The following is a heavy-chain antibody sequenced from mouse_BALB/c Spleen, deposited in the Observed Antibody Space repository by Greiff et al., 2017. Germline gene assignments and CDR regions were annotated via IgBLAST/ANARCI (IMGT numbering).Heavy chain of an antibody. Sequence: EVQLQQSGPELVKPGASVKISCKASGYTFTDYNMHWVKQSHGKSLEWIGYIYPYNGGTGYNQKFKSKATLTVDNSSSTAYMELRSLTSEDSAVYYCARDDYYGSSLFAYWGQGTLVTVSA. CDR3: ARDDYYGSSLFAY. CDR2: IYPYNGGT. CDR1: GYTFTDYN. D-gene: IGHD1-1*01. V-gene: IGHV1S29*02. J-gene: IGHJ3*01.